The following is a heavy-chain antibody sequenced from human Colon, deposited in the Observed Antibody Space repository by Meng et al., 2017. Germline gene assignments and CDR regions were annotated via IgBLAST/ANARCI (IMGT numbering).Heavy chain of an antibody. Sequence: GESLKISCAASGFTFSSSWMSWVRQALGKGLERVANIKQDGNEKYYVDSVKGRFTISRDSAKNSLYLQMNSLRAEDMAVYYCAKGGRSGSFDYWGQGTLVTVSS. CDR1: GFTFSSSW. J-gene: IGHJ4*02. V-gene: IGHV3-7*01. CDR2: IKQDGNEK. CDR3: AKGGRSGSFDY. D-gene: IGHD3-22*01.